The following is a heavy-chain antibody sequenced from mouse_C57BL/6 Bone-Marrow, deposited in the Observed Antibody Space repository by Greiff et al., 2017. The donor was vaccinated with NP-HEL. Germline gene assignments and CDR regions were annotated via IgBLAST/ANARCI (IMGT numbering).Heavy chain of an antibody. Sequence: QVQLQQSGPGLVAPSQSLSITCTVSGFSLTSYGVHWVRQPPGKGLEWMVVICSDGSTTYNSALKSRLSISKDNSTCQVFLKMNSLQTDDTAMYYGAKSSLYYYGSSYAMDYWGQGTSVTVSS. V-gene: IGHV2-6*03. CDR3: AKSSLYYYGSSYAMDY. D-gene: IGHD1-1*01. J-gene: IGHJ4*01. CDR2: ICSDGST. CDR1: GFSLTSYG.